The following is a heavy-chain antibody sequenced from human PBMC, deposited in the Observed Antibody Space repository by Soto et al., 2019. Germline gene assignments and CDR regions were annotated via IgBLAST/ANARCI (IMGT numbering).Heavy chain of an antibody. CDR3: ARDGNYLAYYYGMDV. V-gene: IGHV4-30-4*01. D-gene: IGHD1-7*01. CDR2: IYYSGST. Sequence: QVQLQESGPGLVKPSQTLSLTCTVSGGSISSGDYYWSWIRQPPGKGLEWIGYIYYSGSTYYNPSLKSRVTISVDTSKNQFSLKLSSVTAADTAVYYCARDGNYLAYYYGMDVWGQGTTVTVSS. J-gene: IGHJ6*02. CDR1: GGSISSGDYY.